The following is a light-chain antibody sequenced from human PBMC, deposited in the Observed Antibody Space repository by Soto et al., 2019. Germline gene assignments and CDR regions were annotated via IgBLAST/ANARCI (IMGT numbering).Light chain of an antibody. J-gene: IGKJ4*01. V-gene: IGKV1-12*01. CDR1: QGIRSW. CDR2: GTS. CDR3: QQALSFPLT. Sequence: IQMTQSPSSVSASVGDTVTITCRASQGIRSWLAWYQQKPGTAPKILIYGTSTLRSGVPSRFSGSGSGTHFTLTISDLQPEDFAPYFCQQALSFPLTFGGGTKVDMK.